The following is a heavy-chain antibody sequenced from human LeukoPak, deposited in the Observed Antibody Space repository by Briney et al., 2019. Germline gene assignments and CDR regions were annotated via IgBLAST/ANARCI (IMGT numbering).Heavy chain of an antibody. D-gene: IGHD3-22*01. CDR1: GFTFSSYA. Sequence: GGSLRLSCAASGFTFSSYAMSWVRQAPGKGLEWVSAIIGSCGSTYYADSVKGRFTISRDNSKNTLYLQMNSLRAEDTAVYYCAKALEDYYDSSGYLDYWGQGTLVTVSS. J-gene: IGHJ4*02. CDR2: IIGSCGST. V-gene: IGHV3-23*01. CDR3: AKALEDYYDSSGYLDY.